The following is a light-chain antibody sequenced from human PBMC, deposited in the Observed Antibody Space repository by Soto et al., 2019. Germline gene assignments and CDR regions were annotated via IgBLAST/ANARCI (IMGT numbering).Light chain of an antibody. CDR1: QSVSSNY. CDR3: QQYGISPT. V-gene: IGKV3-20*01. Sequence: DIELTQSPGTLSLSPGERATLSCRSSQSVSSNYLAWYQQKPDQAPRLVIYDVSGRATGIPDRFSGSGSGTDFTLTISRLEPEDSAVYYCQQYGISPTFGQGTKVEIK. CDR2: DVS. J-gene: IGKJ1*01.